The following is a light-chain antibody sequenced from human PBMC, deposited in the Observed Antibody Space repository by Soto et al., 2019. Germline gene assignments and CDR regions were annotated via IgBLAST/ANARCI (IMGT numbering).Light chain of an antibody. Sequence: QSALTQPPSASGSLGQSVTISCTGASSDVGGYNFVSWYQQHPGKAPKLMIYEVNKRPSGVPDRFSGSKSGNTASLTVSRLQAEDEAEYYCSSYAGSNSVLFGGGTKLTVL. CDR1: SSDVGGYNF. CDR3: SSYAGSNSVL. V-gene: IGLV2-8*01. CDR2: EVN. J-gene: IGLJ2*01.